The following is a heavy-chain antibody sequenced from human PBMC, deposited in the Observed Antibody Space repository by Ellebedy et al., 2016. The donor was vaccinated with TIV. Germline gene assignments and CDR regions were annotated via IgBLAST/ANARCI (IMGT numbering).Heavy chain of an antibody. V-gene: IGHV4-39*01. D-gene: IGHD6-13*01. Sequence: MPSETLSLTCTVSGGSISSSSYYWGWIRQPPGKGLEWIGSIYYSGSTYYNPSLKSRVTISVDTSKNQFPLKLSSVTAAATAVYYCARHQKGSSWYGCWFDPWGQGTLVTVSS. CDR1: GGSISSSSYY. CDR3: ARHQKGSSWYGCWFDP. CDR2: IYYSGST. J-gene: IGHJ5*02.